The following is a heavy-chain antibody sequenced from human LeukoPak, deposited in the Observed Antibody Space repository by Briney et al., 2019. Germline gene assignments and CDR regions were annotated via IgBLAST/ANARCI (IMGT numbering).Heavy chain of an antibody. CDR1: GFTFSSYS. CDR3: ARTLLYCSGGNCYPTRFDY. V-gene: IGHV3-48*01. Sequence: GGSLRLSCAASGFTFSSYSMNWVRQAPGKGLQWVSYITSSSTSIYYADSVKGRFTISRDNAKNSLYPQMNSLRAEDTAVYYCARTLLYCSGGNCYPTRFDYWGQGTLVTVSS. CDR2: ITSSSTSI. J-gene: IGHJ4*02. D-gene: IGHD2-15*01.